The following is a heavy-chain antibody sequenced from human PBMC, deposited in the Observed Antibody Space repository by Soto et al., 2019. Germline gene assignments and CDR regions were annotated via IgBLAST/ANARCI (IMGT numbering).Heavy chain of an antibody. Sequence: PSETLSLTCAVSGYSISSGYYWGWIRQPPGKGLEWIGSIYHSGSTYYNPSLKSRVTISVDTSKNQFSLKLSSVTAADTAVYYCARDELELEGAGRYYYYGMDVWGQGTTVTVSS. CDR2: IYHSGST. CDR1: GYSISSGYY. V-gene: IGHV4-38-2*02. J-gene: IGHJ6*02. CDR3: ARDELELEGAGRYYYYGMDV. D-gene: IGHD3-3*01.